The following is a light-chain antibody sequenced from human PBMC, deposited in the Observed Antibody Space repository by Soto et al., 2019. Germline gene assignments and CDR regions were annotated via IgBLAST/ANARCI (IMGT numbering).Light chain of an antibody. CDR1: QSVRSGY. CDR2: GAS. V-gene: IGKV3-20*01. J-gene: IGKJ2*01. CDR3: QQYGSSPFT. Sequence: EIVLTQSPGTLSLSPGERATLSCWASQSVRSGYLAWYQQKPGQAPRLLMYGASQRATGIPDRFSGGGSGKDFTLTISRLEPEDFAVYYCQQYGSSPFTFGQGTKLEIK.